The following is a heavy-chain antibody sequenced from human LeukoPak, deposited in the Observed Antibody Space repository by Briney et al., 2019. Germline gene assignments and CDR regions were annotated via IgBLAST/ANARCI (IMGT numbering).Heavy chain of an antibody. CDR1: GFTFSSYE. CDR2: ISSSGSTI. CDR3: ARAFAAGDY. V-gene: IGHV3-48*03. D-gene: IGHD2-15*01. Sequence: GGSLRLSCAASGFTFSSYEMNWVRQAPGKGLEWVSYISSSGSTIYYADSVKGRFTISRDNAKNSPYLQMNSLRAEDTAVYYCARAFAAGDYWGQGTLVTVSS. J-gene: IGHJ4*02.